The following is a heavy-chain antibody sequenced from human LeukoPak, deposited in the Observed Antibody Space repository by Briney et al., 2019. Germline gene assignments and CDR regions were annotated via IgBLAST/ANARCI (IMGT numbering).Heavy chain of an antibody. D-gene: IGHD2-2*01. V-gene: IGHV3-21*01. CDR3: ARGIVPAAFDI. CDR1: GGSVSSYY. CDR2: IGSNSRHM. J-gene: IGHJ3*02. Sequence: PSETLSLTCTVSGGSVSSYYWSWIRQPPGKGLEWLSSIGSNSRHMNYADSAKGRFTISRDNAKNSLYLQMNSLRAEDTAVYYCARGIVPAAFDIWGQGTMVTVSS.